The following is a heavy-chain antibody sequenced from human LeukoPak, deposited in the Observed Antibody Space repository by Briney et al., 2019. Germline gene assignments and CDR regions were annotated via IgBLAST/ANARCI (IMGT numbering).Heavy chain of an antibody. V-gene: IGHV3-23*01. Sequence: HPGGSLRLSCAASGFTLSSYVMTWVRQAPGKGLDWVSALGTGGDTHYADSVKGRFTVSRDSSKSTLYLHMDSLRADDTAVYYCAKLRPYGTTWYGGVVNWGQGTLVTVSS. J-gene: IGHJ4*02. CDR1: GFTLSSYV. D-gene: IGHD6-13*01. CDR3: AKLRPYGTTWYGGVVN. CDR2: LGTGGDT.